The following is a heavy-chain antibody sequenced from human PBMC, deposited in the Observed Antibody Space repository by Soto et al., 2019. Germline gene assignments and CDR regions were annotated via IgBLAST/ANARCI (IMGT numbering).Heavy chain of an antibody. Sequence: EVQLLESGGGLVQPGGSLRLSCAASGFTFSSYAMTWVRQAPGKGLEWVSSVSAGGDMTYYADSVKGRFTVSRGNSKNTLYLLMSSLRAEDTAVYYCAKNPHYAGIEINYGGQGTLVTVSS. J-gene: IGHJ4*02. D-gene: IGHD2-2*01. V-gene: IGHV3-23*01. CDR1: GFTFSSYA. CDR2: VSAGGDMT. CDR3: AKNPHYAGIEINY.